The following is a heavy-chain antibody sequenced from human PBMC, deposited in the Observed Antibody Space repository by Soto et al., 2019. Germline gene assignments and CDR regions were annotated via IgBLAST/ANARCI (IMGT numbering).Heavy chain of an antibody. CDR1: GFTFSSYS. V-gene: IGHV3-21*01. J-gene: IGHJ6*02. Sequence: GGSLRLSCAASGFTFSSYSMNWVRQAPGKGLEWVSSISSSSSYIYYADSVKGRFTISRDNAKNSLYLQMNSLRAEDTAVYYCARIRNSNYPDYYYYGMDVWGQGTTVTVSS. CDR3: ARIRNSNYPDYYYYGMDV. D-gene: IGHD4-4*01. CDR2: ISSSSSYI.